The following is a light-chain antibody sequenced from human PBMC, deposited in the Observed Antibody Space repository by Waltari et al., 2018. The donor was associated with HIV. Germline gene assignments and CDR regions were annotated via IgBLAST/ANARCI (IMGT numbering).Light chain of an antibody. CDR2: GGN. V-gene: IGLV2-23*01. Sequence: QSALTQPASASGSPGQSITTSCTGPSSDVRTYSLVSWYQHHPAKAPKPMIYGGNKRHSGVSNRFSGSKSGNRASLTISGPQAEHEADDYCSSYTSYSTGLFGAGTKQPVL. J-gene: IGLJ2*01. CDR1: SSDVRTYSL. CDR3: SSYTSYSTGL.